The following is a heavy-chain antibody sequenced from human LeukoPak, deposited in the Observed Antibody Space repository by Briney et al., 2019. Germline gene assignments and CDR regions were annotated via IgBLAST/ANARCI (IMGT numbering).Heavy chain of an antibody. CDR1: GFTFSSYW. CDR2: IKKDGSEK. J-gene: IGHJ4*02. Sequence: GGSLRLSCAASGFTFSSYWMNWVRQAPGKGLEWVAKIKKDGSEKYYVDSVKGRFTIPRDNAKNSLYLQMNSLRAEDTAVYYCARSGGPGYFDYWGQGTLVTVSS. D-gene: IGHD3-10*01. V-gene: IGHV3-7*01. CDR3: ARSGGPGYFDY.